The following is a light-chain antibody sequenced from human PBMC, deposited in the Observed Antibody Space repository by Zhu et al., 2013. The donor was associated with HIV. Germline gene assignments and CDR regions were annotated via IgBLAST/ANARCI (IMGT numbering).Light chain of an antibody. CDR3: QQRSNWPPLT. Sequence: EIVLTQSPDTLSLSPGERATLSCRASQSVSSYLAWYQQKPGQAPRLLIYDASNRATGIPARFSGSGSGTDFTLTISSLEPEDFVVYYCQQRSNWPPLTFGGGTKVEIK. CDR2: DAS. CDR1: QSVSSY. V-gene: IGKV3-11*01. J-gene: IGKJ4*01.